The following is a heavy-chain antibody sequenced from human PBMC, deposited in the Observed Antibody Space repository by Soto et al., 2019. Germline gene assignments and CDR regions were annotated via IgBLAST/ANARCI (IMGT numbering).Heavy chain of an antibody. CDR2: IRSKAYGGTT. J-gene: IGHJ4*02. CDR3: TRGPLGYCSGGSCGRGDY. CDR1: GFTFGDYA. Sequence: PGGSLRLSCTASGFTFGDYAMSWFRQAPGKGLEWVGFIRSKAYGGTTEYAASVKGRFTISRDDSKSIAYLQMNSLKTEDTAVYYCTRGPLGYCSGGSCGRGDYWGQGTLVTVSS. V-gene: IGHV3-49*03. D-gene: IGHD2-15*01.